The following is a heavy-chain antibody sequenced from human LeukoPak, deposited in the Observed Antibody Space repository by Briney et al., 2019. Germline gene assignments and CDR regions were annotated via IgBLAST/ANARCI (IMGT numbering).Heavy chain of an antibody. CDR3: ARLVGSEYDFDTFDI. D-gene: IGHD3-3*01. J-gene: IGHJ3*02. Sequence: SGTLSLTCDVSGASIRRYNRNWVRQPPGEGLEWVSYIYYIGSNNYNADITSRVIISLDTSKNHSSQRLSSVTAAETAVYYCARLVGSEYDFDTFDIWGQGTMVTVSS. V-gene: IGHV4-59*01. CDR1: GASIRRYN. CDR2: IYYIGSN.